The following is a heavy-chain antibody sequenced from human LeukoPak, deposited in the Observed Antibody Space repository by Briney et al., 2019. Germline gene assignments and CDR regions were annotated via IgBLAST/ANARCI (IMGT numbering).Heavy chain of an antibody. CDR3: ARGKRNTYYYDSSGSFDY. V-gene: IGHV4-34*01. CDR1: GGSFSGYY. D-gene: IGHD3-22*01. Sequence: SETLSLTCAVYGGSFSGYYWSWIRQPPGKGLEWIGEINHSGSTNYNPSLKSRVTISVDTSKNQFSLKLSSVTAVDTAVYYCARGKRNTYYYDSSGSFDYWGQGTLVTVSS. J-gene: IGHJ4*02. CDR2: INHSGST.